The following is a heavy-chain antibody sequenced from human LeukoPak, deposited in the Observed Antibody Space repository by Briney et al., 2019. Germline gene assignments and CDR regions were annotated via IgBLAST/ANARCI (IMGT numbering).Heavy chain of an antibody. J-gene: IGHJ4*02. CDR1: GGSFSGYY. Sequence: KPSETLSLTCAVYGGSFSGYYWSWIRQPPGKGLEWIGEINHSGSTNYNPSLKSRVAISVDTSKNQFSLKLSSVTAADTAVYYCARVRHYYDSSGYYYWGQGTLVTVSS. D-gene: IGHD3-22*01. V-gene: IGHV4-34*01. CDR3: ARVRHYYDSSGYYY. CDR2: INHSGST.